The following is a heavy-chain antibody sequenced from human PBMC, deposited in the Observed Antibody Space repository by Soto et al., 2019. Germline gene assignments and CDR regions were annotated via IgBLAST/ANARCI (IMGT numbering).Heavy chain of an antibody. CDR2: INHSGST. Sequence: SETLSLTCAVYGGSFSGYYWSWIRQPPGKGLEWIGEINHSGSTNYNPSLKSRVTISVDTSKNQFSLKLSSVTAADTAVYYCARVAAAAAKGACFDYWAQGTLVTVSS. CDR3: ARVAAAAAKGACFDY. CDR1: GGSFSGYY. D-gene: IGHD6-13*01. J-gene: IGHJ4*02. V-gene: IGHV4-34*01.